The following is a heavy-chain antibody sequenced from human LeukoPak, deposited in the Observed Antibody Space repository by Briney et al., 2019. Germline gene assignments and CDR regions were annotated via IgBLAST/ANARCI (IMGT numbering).Heavy chain of an antibody. Sequence: GGSLRLSCEASGFTFSTYNMNWVRQAPGKRLEWVSSITSTSSYVFYADSVKGRFTISGDNAKNTLYLQMNSLRAEDTAVYYCARGGGYSYGSFDYWGQGTLVTVSS. CDR3: ARGGGYSYGSFDY. V-gene: IGHV3-21*01. D-gene: IGHD5-18*01. CDR1: GFTFSTYN. CDR2: ITSTSSYV. J-gene: IGHJ4*02.